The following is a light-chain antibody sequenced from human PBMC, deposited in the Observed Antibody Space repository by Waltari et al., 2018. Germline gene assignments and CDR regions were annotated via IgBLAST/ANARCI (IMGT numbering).Light chain of an antibody. V-gene: IGKV3-11*01. CDR1: QSVSSY. CDR3: QQRSNWLWT. Sequence: EIVLTQSPATLSLSPGERATLSCRASQSVSSYLAWYQQKPGQAPRLLISDASNRATGIPARFSGSGSGTDFTLTSSSLAPEDFAVYYCQQRSNWLWTFGQGTKVEIK. CDR2: DAS. J-gene: IGKJ1*01.